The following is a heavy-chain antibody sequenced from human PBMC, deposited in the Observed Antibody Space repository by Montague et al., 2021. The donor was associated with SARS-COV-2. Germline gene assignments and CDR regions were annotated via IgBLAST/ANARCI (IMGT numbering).Heavy chain of an antibody. J-gene: IGHJ4*02. CDR3: AHSCGDYLFDY. V-gene: IGHV2-5*02. Sequence: PALVKPTQTLTLTCTFSGFSLSTSGVGVGWIRQPPGKALEWLALIYWDDDKPYSPSLKSRFTITKDTSKNQVVLTMTNMDPVDTATYYCAHSCGDYLFDYWGQGTLVTVSS. CDR1: GFSLSTSGVG. CDR2: IYWDDDK. D-gene: IGHD4-17*01.